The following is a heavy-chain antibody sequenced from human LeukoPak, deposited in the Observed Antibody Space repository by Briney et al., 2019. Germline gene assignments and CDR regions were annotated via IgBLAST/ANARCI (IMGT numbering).Heavy chain of an antibody. CDR2: INHSGST. J-gene: IGHJ6*02. V-gene: IGHV4-34*01. Sequence: IGEINHSGSTNYNPSLKSRVTISVDTSKNQFSLKLSSVTAADTAVYYCARVFYYYGMDVWGQGTTVTVSS. CDR3: ARVFYYYGMDV.